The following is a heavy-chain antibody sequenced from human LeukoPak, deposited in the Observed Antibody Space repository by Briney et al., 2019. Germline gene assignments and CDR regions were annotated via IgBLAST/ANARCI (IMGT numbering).Heavy chain of an antibody. D-gene: IGHD6-19*01. J-gene: IGHJ4*02. CDR1: GFTFSSYW. CDR3: ARVAAMAGTAIDS. CDR2: IKQDGSEK. V-gene: IGHV3-7*01. Sequence: GGSLRLSCAASGFTFSSYWMSWVRQAPGKGLEWVANIKQDGSEKYYVDSVKGRFTISRDNAKNSLNLQMNSLRAEDTAVYFCARVAAMAGTAIDSWGQGTLVTVSS.